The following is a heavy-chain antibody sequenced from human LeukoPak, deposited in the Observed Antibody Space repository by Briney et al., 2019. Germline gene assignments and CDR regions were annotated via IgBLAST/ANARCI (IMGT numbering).Heavy chain of an antibody. Sequence: GGSLRLSCAVSGFTVSSNYMSWVRQAPGKGLEWVSVLYSGGNTYYADSVKGRFTISRDNSKNTLYLQMNSLRAEDTAVYYCARDGPDSIYFDYWGQGTLVTVSS. V-gene: IGHV3-53*01. J-gene: IGHJ4*02. CDR3: ARDGPDSIYFDY. CDR1: GFTVSSNY. CDR2: LYSGGNT. D-gene: IGHD2-15*01.